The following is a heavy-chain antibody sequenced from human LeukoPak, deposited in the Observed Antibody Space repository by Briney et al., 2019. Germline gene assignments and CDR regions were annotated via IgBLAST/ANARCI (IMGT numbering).Heavy chain of an antibody. CDR3: ARRAGSYSHSYDY. CDR2: ISSSSLYI. J-gene: IGHJ4*02. Sequence: PGGSLRLSCAASGFTFSSYSMNWVRQAPGKGLEWVSSISSSSLYIYYADSVKGRFTISRDNAKNSLYLQMNSLRAEDTAVYYCARRAGSYSHSYDYWGQGTLVTVSS. V-gene: IGHV3-21*01. CDR1: GFTFSSYS. D-gene: IGHD2-15*01.